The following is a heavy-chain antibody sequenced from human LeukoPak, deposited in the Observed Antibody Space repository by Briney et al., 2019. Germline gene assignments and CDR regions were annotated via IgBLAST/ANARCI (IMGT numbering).Heavy chain of an antibody. J-gene: IGHJ1*01. CDR2: ISGSGGST. D-gene: IGHD3-3*01. CDR1: GFTFSSYA. CDR3: AKIPYYDFWSGYPPHFQH. Sequence: PGGSLRLSCAASGFTFSSYAMSWVRQAPGKGLEWVSAISGSGGSTYYADSVKGRFTISRDNSKNTLYLQMNSLRAEDTAVYYCAKIPYYDFWSGYPPHFQHWGQGTLVTVSS. V-gene: IGHV3-23*01.